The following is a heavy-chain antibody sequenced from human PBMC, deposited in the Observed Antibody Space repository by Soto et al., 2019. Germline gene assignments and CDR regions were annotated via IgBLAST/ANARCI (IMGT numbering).Heavy chain of an antibody. CDR2: INHSGST. Sequence: SETLSLTCAVYGGSFSGYYWSWIRQPPGKGLEWIGEINHSGSTNYNPSLKSRVTISVDTSKNQFSLKLSSVTAADTAVYYCASSRGGTAGTEDDAFDIWGQGTMGTVSS. J-gene: IGHJ3*02. CDR3: ASSRGGTAGTEDDAFDI. D-gene: IGHD6-13*01. CDR1: GGSFSGYY. V-gene: IGHV4-34*01.